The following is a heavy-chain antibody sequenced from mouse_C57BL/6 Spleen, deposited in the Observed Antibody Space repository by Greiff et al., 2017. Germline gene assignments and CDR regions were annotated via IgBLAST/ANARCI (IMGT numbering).Heavy chain of an antibody. V-gene: IGHV1-85*01. CDR3: ARSRAFDY. CDR2: IYPRDGST. J-gene: IGHJ2*01. CDR1: GYTFTSYD. Sequence: VKLVESGPELVKPGASVKLSCKASGYTFTSYDINWVKQRPGQGLEWIGWIYPRDGSTKYNEKFKGKATLTVDTSSSTAYMELHSLTSEDSAVYFCARSRAFDYWGQGTTLTVSS.